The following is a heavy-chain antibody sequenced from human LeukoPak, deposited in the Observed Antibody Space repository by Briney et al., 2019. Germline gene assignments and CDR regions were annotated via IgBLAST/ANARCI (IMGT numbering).Heavy chain of an antibody. D-gene: IGHD5-24*01. CDR1: GFIFSNYW. CDR3: AADGYSSPFDH. J-gene: IGHJ4*02. CDR2: IKKDGSEK. V-gene: IGHV3-7*01. Sequence: GGSLRLSCAASGFIFSNYWMNWVRQTPGKGLEGVANIKKDGSEKYYVDSVRGRFTISRDNAKNSLYLQMNSLRAEDTAVYYCAADGYSSPFDHWGQGTLVTVSS.